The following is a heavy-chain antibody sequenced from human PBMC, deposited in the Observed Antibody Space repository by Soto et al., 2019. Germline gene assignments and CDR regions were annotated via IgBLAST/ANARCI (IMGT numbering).Heavy chain of an antibody. Sequence: EVQLVESGGGLVQPGGSLRLSCAASGFTFRNSVMNWVRQAPGKGLEWVSGITDNGVSTYYADSVKGRCTISRDNSKNIRYLQMNSLRAEDTAIYCWAKEVYGAARGAMDGWGQGTTVTVSS. CDR3: AKEVYGAARGAMDG. CDR1: GFTFRNSV. J-gene: IGHJ6*02. CDR2: ITDNGVST. V-gene: IGHV3-23*04. D-gene: IGHD3-10*01.